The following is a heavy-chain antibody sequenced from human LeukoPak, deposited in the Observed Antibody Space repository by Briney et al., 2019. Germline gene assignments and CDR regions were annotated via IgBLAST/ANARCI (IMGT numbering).Heavy chain of an antibody. CDR1: GFTFDNND. J-gene: IGHJ4*02. Sequence: GGSLRLSCEVSGFTFDNNDMHWVRQTTGKGLEWVSAIGSAGYTYYADSVRGRFTITRDNAKQSLYLQMNSLRVGDTAVYHCVRQPDSARYGFDYWGRGTQVTVSS. V-gene: IGHV3-13*01. CDR2: IGSAGYT. D-gene: IGHD1-14*01. CDR3: VRQPDSARYGFDY.